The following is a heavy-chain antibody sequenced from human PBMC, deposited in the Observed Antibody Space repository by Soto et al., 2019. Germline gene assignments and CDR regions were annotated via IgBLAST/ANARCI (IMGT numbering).Heavy chain of an antibody. J-gene: IGHJ6*02. CDR2: IWYDGSLQ. Sequence: QVQMVESGRGVVQPARSLRLSCAAPGFSFEKYGMHWVRQPRVGGLEWVDIIWYDGSLQYYSAAGKGRFTISRDNSKNTLYLEMNSLRAEDTAVYYCANLWGDGYNLGQDYNGMDVWGQGTTVIVS. CDR1: GFSFEKYG. CDR3: ANLWGDGYNLGQDYNGMDV. V-gene: IGHV3-33*06. D-gene: IGHD5-12*01.